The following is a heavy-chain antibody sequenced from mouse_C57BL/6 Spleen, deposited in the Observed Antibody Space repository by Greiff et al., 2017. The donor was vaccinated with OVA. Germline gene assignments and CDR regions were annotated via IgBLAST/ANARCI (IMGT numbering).Heavy chain of an antibody. D-gene: IGHD2-1*01. CDR1: GFTFSDYY. CDR2: INYDGSST. J-gene: IGHJ4*01. Sequence: EVMLVESEGGLVQPGSSMKLSCTASGFTFSDYYMAWVRQVPEKGLEWVANINYDGSSTYYLDSLKSRFIISRDNAKNILYLQMSSLKSEDTATYYCARIYYCNYYAMDYWGQGTSVTVSS. CDR3: ARIYYCNYYAMDY. V-gene: IGHV5-16*01.